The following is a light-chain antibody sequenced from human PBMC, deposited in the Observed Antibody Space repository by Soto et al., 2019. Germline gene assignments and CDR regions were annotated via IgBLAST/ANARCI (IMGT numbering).Light chain of an antibody. CDR1: QSVSSK. CDR3: QQYNNWPLT. Sequence: EIVMTQSPVTLSVSPGERATLSCRASQSVSSKLAWYQQEPGQAPRLLMYDAAIRATGIPARFSGSGSGTEFTLTISSLQSEDSTVYYCQQYNNWPLTFGGGTKVEIK. CDR2: DAA. V-gene: IGKV3-15*01. J-gene: IGKJ4*01.